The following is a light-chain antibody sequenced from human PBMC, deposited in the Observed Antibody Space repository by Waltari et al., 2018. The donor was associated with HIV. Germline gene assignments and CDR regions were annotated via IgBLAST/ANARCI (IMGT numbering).Light chain of an antibody. V-gene: IGLV3-21*02. Sequence: SYVVTQPPSVSVAPGQTARITVGRNNIGRQRVHEYQQKPGQAPVLVVYEDSDRPSGIPERFSGSNSGNTATLTISRVEVGDEADYYCQVWDSSGDHFWVFGGGTMLTVL. J-gene: IGLJ3*02. CDR2: EDS. CDR3: QVWDSSGDHFWV. CDR1: NIGRQR.